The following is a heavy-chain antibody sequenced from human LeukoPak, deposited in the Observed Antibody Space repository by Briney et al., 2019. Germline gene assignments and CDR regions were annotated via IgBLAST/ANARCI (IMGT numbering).Heavy chain of an antibody. J-gene: IGHJ3*02. CDR3: ARDRRVGGWGGAFDI. CDR1: GFTFDDYA. Sequence: GGSLRLSCAASGFTFDDYAMHWVRQAPGKGLEWVSGISWNSGSIGYADSVKGRFTISRDNAKNSLYLQMNSLRAEDTAMYYCARDRRVGGWGGAFDIWGQGTMVTVSS. D-gene: IGHD2-21*01. V-gene: IGHV3-9*01. CDR2: ISWNSGSI.